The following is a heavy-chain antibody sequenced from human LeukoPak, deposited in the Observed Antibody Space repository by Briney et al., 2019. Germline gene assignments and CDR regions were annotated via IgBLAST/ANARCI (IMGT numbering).Heavy chain of an antibody. CDR2: INAGNGNT. V-gene: IGHV1-3*01. CDR1: GYTFTSYA. CDR3: ARAGDIVVVPAAIRFDP. D-gene: IGHD2-2*01. Sequence: ASVKVSCKASGYTFTSYAMHWVRQAPGQRLEWMGGINAGNGNTKYSQKFQGRVTITRDTSASTAYMELSSLRSEDTAVYYCARAGDIVVVPAAIRFDPWGQGTLVTVSS. J-gene: IGHJ5*02.